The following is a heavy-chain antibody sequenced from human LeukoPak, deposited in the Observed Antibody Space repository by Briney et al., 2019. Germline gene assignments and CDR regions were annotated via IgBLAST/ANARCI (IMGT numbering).Heavy chain of an antibody. CDR2: ISSSGSTI. Sequence: SGGSLRLSCAASGFTFSVYYMSWIRQAPGKGLEWVSYISSSGSTIYYADSVKGRFTISRDNAKNSLYLQMNSLRAEDTAVYYCAGRSYNWNDVHYYYYMDVWGKGTTVTVSS. D-gene: IGHD1-20*01. CDR1: GFTFSVYY. J-gene: IGHJ6*03. CDR3: AGRSYNWNDVHYYYYMDV. V-gene: IGHV3-11*04.